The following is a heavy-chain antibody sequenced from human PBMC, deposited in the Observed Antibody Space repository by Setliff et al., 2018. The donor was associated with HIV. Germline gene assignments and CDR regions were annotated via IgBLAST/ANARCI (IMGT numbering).Heavy chain of an antibody. CDR3: VKSASWDLRGWLH. V-gene: IGHV3-23*01. CDR1: GFTFNSYA. D-gene: IGHD6-19*01. J-gene: IGHJ4*02. CDR2: MSGSTGDT. Sequence: PGGSLRLSCAASGFTFNSYAMSWVRQAPGKGLEWVATMSGSTGDTYYADSVKGRFTISRDFSKNMVYLQMSSLRAEDSAVYYCVKSASWDLRGWLHWGQGTPVTVSS.